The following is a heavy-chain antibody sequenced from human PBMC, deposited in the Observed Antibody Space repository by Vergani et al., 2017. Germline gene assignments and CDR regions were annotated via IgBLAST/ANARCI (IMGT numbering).Heavy chain of an antibody. CDR2: ISRSSSTI. V-gene: IGHV3-48*01. D-gene: IGHD2-8*01. Sequence: EVQLVESGGGLVQPGGSLRLSCAASGSTFSSYAMNWVRQAPGKGLEWVSYISRSSSTIYYADSVKGRFTISRDNAKNSLQLQMNNLRAEDTAVYYCARQSRDVFCTNGVCPLGYWGQGGVVTVSS. CDR1: GSTFSSYA. CDR3: ARQSRDVFCTNGVCPLGY. J-gene: IGHJ4*02.